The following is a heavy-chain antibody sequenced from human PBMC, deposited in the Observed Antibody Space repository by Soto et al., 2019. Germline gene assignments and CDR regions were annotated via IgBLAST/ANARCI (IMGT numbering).Heavy chain of an antibody. CDR1: GGTFSSYA. CDR3: ASRQWFTPIFGVVMNYYYGMDV. V-gene: IGHV1-69*01. Sequence: QVQLVQSGAEVKKPGSSVKVSCKASGGTFSSYAISWVRQAPGQGLEWMGGIIPIFGTANYAQKFQGRVTITADESTSTAYMELSSLRSEDTAVYYCASRQWFTPIFGVVMNYYYGMDVWGQGTTVTVSS. CDR2: IIPIFGTA. J-gene: IGHJ6*02. D-gene: IGHD3-3*01.